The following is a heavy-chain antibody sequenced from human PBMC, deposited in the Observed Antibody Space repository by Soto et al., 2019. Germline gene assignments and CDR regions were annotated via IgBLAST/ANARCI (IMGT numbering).Heavy chain of an antibody. CDR1: GGTLSSYA. CDR2: IIPIFGTA. CDR3: ARDFSGSYYTVHYYGMDV. J-gene: IGHJ6*02. V-gene: IGHV1-69*06. D-gene: IGHD1-26*01. Sequence: SVKVSCKASGGTLSSYAISWVRQAPGQGLEWMGGIIPIFGTANYAQKFQGRVTITADKSTSTAYMELSSLRSEDTAVYYCARDFSGSYYTVHYYGMDVWSQGTTVTVSS.